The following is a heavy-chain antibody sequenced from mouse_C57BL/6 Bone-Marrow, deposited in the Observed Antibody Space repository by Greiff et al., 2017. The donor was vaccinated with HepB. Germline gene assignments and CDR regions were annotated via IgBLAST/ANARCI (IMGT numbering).Heavy chain of an antibody. Sequence: QVQLQQSGPELVKPGASVKISYKASGYAFSSSWMNWVKQRPGKGLEWIGRIYPGDGDTNYNGKFKGKATLTADKSSSTAYMQLSSLTSEDSAVYFCARDGSSYYYAMDYWGQGTSVTVSS. V-gene: IGHV1-82*01. CDR2: IYPGDGDT. CDR3: ARDGSSYYYAMDY. J-gene: IGHJ4*01. CDR1: GYAFSSSW. D-gene: IGHD1-1*01.